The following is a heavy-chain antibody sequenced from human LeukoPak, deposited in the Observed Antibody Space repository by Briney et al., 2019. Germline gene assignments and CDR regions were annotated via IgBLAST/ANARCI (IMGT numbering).Heavy chain of an antibody. CDR1: GGSISSYY. J-gene: IGHJ6*02. D-gene: IGHD7-27*01. Sequence: SETLSLTCTVSGGSISSYYWSWIRQPPGKGLEWIGYIYYSGSTNYNPSLKSRVTISVDTSKNQFSLKLSSVTAADTAVYYCARLPWAGRPRNGMDVWGQGTTVTVSS. CDR3: ARLPWAGRPRNGMDV. CDR2: IYYSGST. V-gene: IGHV4-59*08.